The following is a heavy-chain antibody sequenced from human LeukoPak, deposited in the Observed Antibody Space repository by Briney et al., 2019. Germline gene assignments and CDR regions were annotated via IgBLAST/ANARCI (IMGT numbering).Heavy chain of an antibody. J-gene: IGHJ4*02. CDR1: GFTFSTYY. D-gene: IGHD6-13*01. CDR3: ARDGAPSYSSSWYYFDY. CDR2: ISSSSSYI. V-gene: IGHV3-21*01. Sequence: PGGSLRLSCAASGFTFSTYYMNWVRQAPGKGLEWVSSISSSSSYIYYADSVKGRFTISRDNAKNSLYLQMNSLRAEDTAVYYCARDGAPSYSSSWYYFDYWGQGTLVTVSS.